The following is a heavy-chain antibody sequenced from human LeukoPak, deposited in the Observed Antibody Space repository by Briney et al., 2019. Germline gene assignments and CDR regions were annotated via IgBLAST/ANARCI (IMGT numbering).Heavy chain of an antibody. CDR2: IYYSGST. J-gene: IGHJ4*02. CDR1: GGSISSYY. V-gene: IGHV4-59*01. CDR3: AREGLGRDSSDSYYFDY. Sequence: PSETLSLTCTVSGGSISSYYWSWIRQPPGKGLEWIGYIYYSGSTNYNPSLKSRVTISVDTSKNQFSLKLSSVTAADTAVCYCAREGLGRDSSDSYYFDYWGQGTLVTVSS. D-gene: IGHD3-22*01.